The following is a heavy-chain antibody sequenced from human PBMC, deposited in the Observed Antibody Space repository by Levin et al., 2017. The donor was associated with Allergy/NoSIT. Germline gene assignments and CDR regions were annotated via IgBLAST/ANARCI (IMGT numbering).Heavy chain of an antibody. J-gene: IGHJ1*01. V-gene: IGHV3-74*01. CDR3: ARVPGAVVTATEQYFQH. CDR1: GFTFSSYW. CDR2: INSDGSST. D-gene: IGHD2-21*02. Sequence: GESLKISCAASGFTFSSYWMHWVRQAPGKGLVWVSRINSDGSSTSYADSVKGRFTISRDNAKNTLYLQMNSLRAEDTAVYYCARVPGAVVTATEQYFQHWGQGTLVTVSS.